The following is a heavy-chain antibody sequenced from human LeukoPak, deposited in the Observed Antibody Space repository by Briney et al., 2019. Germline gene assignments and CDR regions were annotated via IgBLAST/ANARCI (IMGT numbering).Heavy chain of an antibody. CDR1: GYTFTSYW. CDR3: ARRVGELSPDDF. J-gene: IGHJ4*02. Sequence: GESLKISCKGSGYTFTSYWITWVRQMPGKGLEWMGRIDPSDSYTNYSPSFQGHVTISAVESISTVYLQWSSLQASNTAMYYCARRVGELSPDDFWGQGTLVTVSS. CDR2: IDPSDSYT. V-gene: IGHV5-10-1*01. D-gene: IGHD3-16*02.